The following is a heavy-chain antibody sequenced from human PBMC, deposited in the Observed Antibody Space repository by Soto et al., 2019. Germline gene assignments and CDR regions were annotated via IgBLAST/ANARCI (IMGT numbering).Heavy chain of an antibody. J-gene: IGHJ4*02. CDR3: ARDLGLERWLQSPFDY. CDR2: IIPIFGTA. D-gene: IGHD5-12*01. CDR1: GGTFSSYA. Sequence: QVQLVQSGAEVKKPGSSVKVSCKASGGTFSSYAISWVRQAPGQGLEWMGGIIPIFGTANYAQKFQGRFTITADESTSTAYMELSSLRSEDTAVYYCARDLGLERWLQSPFDYWGQGTLVTVSS. V-gene: IGHV1-69*01.